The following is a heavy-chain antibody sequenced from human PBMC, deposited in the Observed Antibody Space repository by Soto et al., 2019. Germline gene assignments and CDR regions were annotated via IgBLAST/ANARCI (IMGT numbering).Heavy chain of an antibody. D-gene: IGHD2-15*01. CDR2: IHHSGST. Sequence: AHLQASGPGLVKPSETLSLTCAVSGGSISISNWWSWVRQPPGKGLEWIGQIHHSGSTNYSPSLTRRVTISVDVSMSQVSLTMNSVTAADTAVYYCARVGYYFYRDVLGKGTTVTVSS. V-gene: IGHV4-4*02. J-gene: IGHJ6*03. CDR3: ARVGYYFYRDV. CDR1: GGSISISNW.